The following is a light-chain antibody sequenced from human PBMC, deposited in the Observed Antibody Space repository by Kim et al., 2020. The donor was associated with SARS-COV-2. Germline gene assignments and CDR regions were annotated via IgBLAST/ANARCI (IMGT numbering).Light chain of an antibody. CDR2: DVS. J-gene: IGLJ2*01. CDR3: SSYTSSSNVV. V-gene: IGLV2-14*03. Sequence: QSALTQPASVSGSPGQSITISCTGTSSDVGGYNYVSWYQQHPGKAPKLMIYDVSNRPSGVSNRFSGSKSGNKASLTISGLQAEDEADYYCSSYTSSSNVVFGGGTQLTVL. CDR1: SSDVGGYNY.